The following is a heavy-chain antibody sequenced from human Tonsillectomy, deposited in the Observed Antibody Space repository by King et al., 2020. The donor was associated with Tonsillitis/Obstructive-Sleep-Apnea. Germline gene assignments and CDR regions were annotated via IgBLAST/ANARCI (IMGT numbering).Heavy chain of an antibody. D-gene: IGHD2-21*01. CDR1: GFTFTSYY. J-gene: IGHJ3*02. CDR2: INPSGGST. Sequence: VQLVQSGAEVKKPGASVKVSCKASGFTFTSYYMHWVRQAPGQGLEWMAIINPSGGSTSYAQKFQGRVTMTRDTSTSTVYMELSSLRSEDTAVYYCARVGTLNCGRDCYPDAFDIWGQGTMVTVSS. V-gene: IGHV1-46*01. CDR3: ARVGTLNCGRDCYPDAFDI.